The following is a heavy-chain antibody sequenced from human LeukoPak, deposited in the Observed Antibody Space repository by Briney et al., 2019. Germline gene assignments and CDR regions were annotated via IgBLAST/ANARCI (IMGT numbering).Heavy chain of an antibody. D-gene: IGHD5-24*01. CDR2: VNWSPGSE. CDR1: GFTFDDYA. V-gene: IGHV3-9*01. J-gene: IGHJ5*01. CDR3: VKDSAGDASDWLDS. Sequence: TGGSLRLSCAASGFTFDDYAMHWVRQAPGKGLEWVSSVNWSPGSEAYADSVKGRFTISRDNAKNSLYLQMNNLRIEDTALYYCVKDSAGDASDWLDSWGQGTLVTISS.